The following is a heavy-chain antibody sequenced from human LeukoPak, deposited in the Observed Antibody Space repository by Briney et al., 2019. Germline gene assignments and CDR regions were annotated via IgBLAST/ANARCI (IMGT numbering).Heavy chain of an antibody. CDR3: ARTPTTYTYGTFDS. CDR2: IYYSGST. V-gene: IGHV4-59*01. CDR1: GVSISSYY. D-gene: IGHD5-18*01. J-gene: IGHJ4*02. Sequence: SETLSLTCTISGVSISSYYWSWIRQPPGKGLEWIGYIYYSGSTDYNPSLKSRVTISVDTSKNQFSLKLSSVTAADTALYYCARTPTTYTYGTFDSWGQGTLVTVSS.